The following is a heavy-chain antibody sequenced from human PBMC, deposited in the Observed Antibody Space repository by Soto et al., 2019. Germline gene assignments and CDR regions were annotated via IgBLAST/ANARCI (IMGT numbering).Heavy chain of an antibody. V-gene: IGHV3-33*01. CDR2: IWYDGSNK. CDR3: ARDTQDDFWSGYYRDY. D-gene: IGHD3-3*01. CDR1: GFTFSSYC. J-gene: IGHJ4*02. Sequence: GGSLRLSCAAAGFTFSSYCMHWVRQAPGKGLEWVAVIWYDGSNKYYADSVKGRFTISRDNSKNTLYLQMNSLRAEDTAVYYCARDTQDDFWSGYYRDYWGQGTLVTVSS.